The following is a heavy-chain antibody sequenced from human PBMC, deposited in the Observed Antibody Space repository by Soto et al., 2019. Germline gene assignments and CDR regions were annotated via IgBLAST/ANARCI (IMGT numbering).Heavy chain of an antibody. Sequence: QVQLVHSGAEVKKPGSSVKVSCKASGGTFSSYTISWVRQAPGQGLEWMGRIIPILGIANYAQKFQGRVTITADKSTSTAYMELSSLRSEDTAVYYCARDRDHCSGGSCYSWYFDYWGQGTLVTVSS. CDR1: GGTFSSYT. V-gene: IGHV1-69*04. D-gene: IGHD2-15*01. J-gene: IGHJ4*02. CDR2: IIPILGIA. CDR3: ARDRDHCSGGSCYSWYFDY.